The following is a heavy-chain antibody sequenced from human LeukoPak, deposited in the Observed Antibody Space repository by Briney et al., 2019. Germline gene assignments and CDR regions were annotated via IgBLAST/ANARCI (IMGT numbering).Heavy chain of an antibody. V-gene: IGHV4-38-2*02. CDR1: NYSISNSLY. D-gene: IGHD4-17*01. J-gene: IGHJ6*03. CDR3: ARGTYGYYMDV. CDR2: IYRSGST. Sequence: SETLSLACSGSNYSISNSLYWGWLRQPPGKGLEWIGSIYRSGSTFYNPSLKSRVTISLDTSKNQFSLKLSSVTAADTAVYFCARGTYGYYMDVWGKGTTVTVSS.